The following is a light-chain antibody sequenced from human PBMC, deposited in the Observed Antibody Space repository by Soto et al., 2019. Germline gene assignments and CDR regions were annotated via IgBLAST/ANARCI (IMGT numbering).Light chain of an antibody. V-gene: IGKV1-5*01. CDR3: QQYNSYPWT. CDR2: DAS. Sequence: DIQMTQSPSTLSASVGDRVTITCRASQSISTWLAWYQQKPGKAPNLLIYDASSFESGVPSRFSGSGSGTEFTLTISSLQPADFATYYCQQYNSYPWTFGQGTKVGFK. CDR1: QSISTW. J-gene: IGKJ1*01.